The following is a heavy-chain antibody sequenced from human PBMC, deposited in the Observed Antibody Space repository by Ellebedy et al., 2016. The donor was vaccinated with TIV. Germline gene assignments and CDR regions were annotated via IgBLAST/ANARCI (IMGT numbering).Heavy chain of an antibody. D-gene: IGHD3-10*01. Sequence: WVRQPPGKALEWLALIAWDDDKYYNASLKTRLTISKDTSKNQVVLTMTNMDPVDTATYYCARINGSGSYYAFDIWGQGTLVTVSS. J-gene: IGHJ3*02. CDR3: ARINGSGSYYAFDI. V-gene: IGHV2-70*18. CDR2: IAWDDDK.